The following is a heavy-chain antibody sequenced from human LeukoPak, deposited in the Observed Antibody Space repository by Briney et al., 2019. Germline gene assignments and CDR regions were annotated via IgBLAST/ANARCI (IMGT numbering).Heavy chain of an antibody. V-gene: IGHV1-2*02. CDR2: INPNSGGT. J-gene: IGHJ4*02. D-gene: IGHD3-10*01. CDR1: GYTFTGYY. Sequence: ASMKVSCKASGYTFTGYYMHWVRQAPGQGLEWMGWINPNSGGTNYAQKFQGRVTMTRDTSISTAYMELSRLRSDDTAVYFCARDVMVRGVIPACVFWGQGTLVTVSS. CDR3: ARDVMVRGVIPACVF.